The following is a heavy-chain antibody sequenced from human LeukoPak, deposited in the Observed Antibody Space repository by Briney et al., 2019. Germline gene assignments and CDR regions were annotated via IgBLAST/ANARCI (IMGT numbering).Heavy chain of an antibody. V-gene: IGHV4-59*01. CDR2: IYYSGST. CDR1: GGSISSYY. Sequence: SETLSLTFTVSGGSISSYYWSWIRQPPGKGLEWIGYIYYSGSTNYNPSLKSRLSMSLDTSRNQLSLNLTSVTAADTATYYCARETMLAGFASGLGFNYWGQGILVIVSS. CDR3: ARETMLAGFASGLGFNY. D-gene: IGHD6-19*01. J-gene: IGHJ4*02.